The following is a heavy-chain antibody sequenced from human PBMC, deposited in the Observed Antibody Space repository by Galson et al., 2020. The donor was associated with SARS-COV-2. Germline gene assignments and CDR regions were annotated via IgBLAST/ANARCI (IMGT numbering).Heavy chain of an antibody. V-gene: IGHV4-39*07. CDR3: AREIYGSETIDY. J-gene: IGHJ4*02. CDR1: GGSISSSSYY. CDR2: IYYSGST. Sequence: SETLSLTCTVSGGSISSSSYYWGWIRQPPGKGLEWIGSIYYSGSTYYNPSLKSRVTISVDTSKNQFSLKLSSVTAADTAVYYCAREIYGSETIDYWGQGTLVTVSS. D-gene: IGHD3-10*01.